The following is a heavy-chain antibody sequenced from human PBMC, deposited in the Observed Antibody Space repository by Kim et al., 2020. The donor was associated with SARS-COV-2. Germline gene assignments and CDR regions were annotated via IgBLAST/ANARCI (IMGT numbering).Heavy chain of an antibody. CDR1: GFTFNTYF. D-gene: IGHD3-10*01. CDR3: ATTLGRGPDIFYWYFDL. Sequence: GGSLRLSCEASGFTFNTYFMAWVRQAPGKGLEWVSGISNSGTSIYYADSLRGRVSISRDNSKDTLYLQRISLRAEDTATYYCATTLGRGPDIFYWYFDLWGRRTLVTVSS. CDR2: ISNSGTSI. J-gene: IGHJ2*01. V-gene: IGHV3-23*05.